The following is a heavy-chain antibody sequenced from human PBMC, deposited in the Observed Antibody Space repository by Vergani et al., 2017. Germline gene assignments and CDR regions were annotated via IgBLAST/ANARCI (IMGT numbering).Heavy chain of an antibody. D-gene: IGHD3-3*01. V-gene: IGHV3-23*01. CDR2: ISGSGGST. Sequence: EVQLLESGGDLVQPGGSLRLSCAASGFTFRSYAMSWVRQAPGKGLEWVSSISGSGGSTYYADSVKGRFTISRDNSKNTLYLQMNSLRAEDTAVYYCAKDRNGYYLPFDYWGQGTLVTVSS. J-gene: IGHJ4*02. CDR3: AKDRNGYYLPFDY. CDR1: GFTFRSYA.